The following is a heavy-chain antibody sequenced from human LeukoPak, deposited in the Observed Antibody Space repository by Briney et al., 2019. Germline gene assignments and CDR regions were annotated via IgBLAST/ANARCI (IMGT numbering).Heavy chain of an antibody. D-gene: IGHD3-9*01. CDR3: ARVSPSDYDILTGYLAYYFDY. CDR1: GGSISSGGYY. J-gene: IGHJ4*02. V-gene: IGHV4-31*03. Sequence: PSETLSLTCTVSGGSISSGGYYWSWIRQHPGKGLEWIGYIYYSGSTYYNPSLKSRVTISVDTSKNQFSLKLSSVTAADTAVYDCARVSPSDYDILTGYLAYYFDYWGQGTLVTVSS. CDR2: IYYSGST.